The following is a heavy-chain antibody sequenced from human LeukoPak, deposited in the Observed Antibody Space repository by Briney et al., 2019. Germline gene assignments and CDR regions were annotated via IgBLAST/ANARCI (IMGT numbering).Heavy chain of an antibody. Sequence: VRSLRLSCAASGFSVSSNYMSWVRQAPGKGLECVAGIYNSVTTKYADSLKGRFTIARDSSKNTLYLQMNSLRAEDTAVYYCARGWEWWDYWGQGTLVTVSS. CDR3: ARGWEWWDY. D-gene: IGHD2-15*01. V-gene: IGHV3-53*01. CDR2: IYNSVTT. J-gene: IGHJ4*02. CDR1: GFSVSSNY.